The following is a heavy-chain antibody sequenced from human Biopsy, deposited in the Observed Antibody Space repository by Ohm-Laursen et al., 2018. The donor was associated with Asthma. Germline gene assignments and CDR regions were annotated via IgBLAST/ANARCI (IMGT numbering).Heavy chain of an antibody. Sequence: SPVKVSCKVSGDSFSNYAISWVRQAPGQGLEWMGGLIPVLGTPDHAQMFEGRVTITADESTSTAYMELSSLSSEDTAVYYCARGYSGSDRIVYYYSGLEVWGQGTTVTVSS. V-gene: IGHV1-69*01. CDR1: GDSFSNYA. D-gene: IGHD5-12*01. J-gene: IGHJ6*02. CDR2: LIPVLGTP. CDR3: ARGYSGSDRIVYYYSGLEV.